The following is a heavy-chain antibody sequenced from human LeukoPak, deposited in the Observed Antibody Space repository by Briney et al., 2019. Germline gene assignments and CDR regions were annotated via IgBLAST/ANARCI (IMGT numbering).Heavy chain of an antibody. CDR2: IYTSGST. J-gene: IGHJ5*02. V-gene: IGHV4-61*02. D-gene: IGHD2-2*01. CDR3: AREPNHCRSTSCYLLNWFDP. CDR1: GGSISSGSYY. Sequence: PSQTLSLTCTVSGGSISSGSYYWSWIRQPAWKGLEWIGRIYTSGSTNYNPSLKSRVTISVDTSKNQFSLKLSSVTAADTAVYYCAREPNHCRSTSCYLLNWFDPWGQGTLVTVSS.